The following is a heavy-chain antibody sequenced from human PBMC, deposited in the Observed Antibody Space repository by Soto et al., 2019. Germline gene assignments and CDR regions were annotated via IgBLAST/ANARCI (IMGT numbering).Heavy chain of an antibody. J-gene: IGHJ6*02. CDR2: IYYSGST. D-gene: IGHD1-1*01. Sequence: QVQLQESGPGLVKPSETLSLTCTVSVGSISSYYWSYIRQPPGKGLEWIGYIYYSGSTNYNPSLKSRVTISVDTSKNQFSLKLSSVTAADTAVYYCARGTWSMDVWGQGTTVTVSS. CDR1: VGSISSYY. V-gene: IGHV4-59*01. CDR3: ARGTWSMDV.